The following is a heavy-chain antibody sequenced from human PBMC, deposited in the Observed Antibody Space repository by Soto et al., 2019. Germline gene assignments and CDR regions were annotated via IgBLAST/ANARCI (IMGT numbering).Heavy chain of an antibody. D-gene: IGHD4-4*01. CDR1: GYTFTNYY. Sequence: QVQLVQSGAEVKKPGASVKVSCKTSGYTFTNYYMHWVRQAPGQGLEWMGWINPNSGGTNYAQKFQGCVTMTRDTSISTDYMELNSLKPNDTAVYYCARSYSNYAPSDCWGQGTLVTVSS. CDR2: INPNSGGT. CDR3: ARSYSNYAPSDC. V-gene: IGHV1-2*04. J-gene: IGHJ4*02.